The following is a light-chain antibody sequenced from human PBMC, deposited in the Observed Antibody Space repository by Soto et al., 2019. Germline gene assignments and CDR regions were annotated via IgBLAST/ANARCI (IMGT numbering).Light chain of an antibody. CDR2: DAS. J-gene: IGKJ1*01. Sequence: DIQMTQSPSTLPASVGDRVTITSRASQSISSWLAWYQQKPGKAPKLLIYDASSLESGVPSRFSGSGSGTEFTLTISSLQPDDFATYYCQQYNSYSTFGQGTKVDIK. V-gene: IGKV1-5*01. CDR1: QSISSW. CDR3: QQYNSYST.